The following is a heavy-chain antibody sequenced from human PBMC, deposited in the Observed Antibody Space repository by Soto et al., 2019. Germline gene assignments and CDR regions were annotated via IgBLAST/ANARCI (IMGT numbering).Heavy chain of an antibody. CDR3: ARESVTVNWFDP. J-gene: IGHJ5*02. Sequence: SETLSLTCTVSGGSVSSGSYYWSWIRQPPGKGLEWIGYIYYSGSTNYNPSLKSRVTISVDTSKNQFSLKLSSATAADTAVYYCARESVTVNWFDPWGQGTLVTVSS. V-gene: IGHV4-61*01. D-gene: IGHD4-17*01. CDR2: IYYSGST. CDR1: GGSVSSGSYY.